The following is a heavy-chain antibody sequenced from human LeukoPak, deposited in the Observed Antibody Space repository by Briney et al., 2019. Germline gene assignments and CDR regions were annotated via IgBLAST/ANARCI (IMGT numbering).Heavy chain of an antibody. CDR1: GDSISSGYY. J-gene: IGHJ2*01. D-gene: IGHD1-26*01. Sequence: SETLSLTCAVSGDSISSGYYWRWIRQPPGKGLEWIGSIYYSGTTYYNPSLKSRVTLSVDTSKNQFSLTLNSVTAADTAVYYCARLGYSGSYYKGWYFDLGGRGTLVTVSS. CDR2: IYYSGTT. V-gene: IGHV4-38-2*01. CDR3: ARLGYSGSYYKGWYFDL.